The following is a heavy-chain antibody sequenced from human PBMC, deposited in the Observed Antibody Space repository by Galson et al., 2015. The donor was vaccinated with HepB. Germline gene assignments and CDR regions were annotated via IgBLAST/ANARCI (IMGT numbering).Heavy chain of an antibody. Sequence: SVKVSCKASGYTFINYYIHWVRQAPGQGPEWMGFINPSDGRSTYAQKIQGRVTMTRDTSTSTVYMELSSLRSEDTAVYYCARVPYKTARPEGMDYYYAMDVWGQGTTVTVSS. J-gene: IGHJ6*02. D-gene: IGHD6-6*01. CDR2: INPSDGRS. CDR3: ARVPYKTARPEGMDYYYAMDV. V-gene: IGHV1-46*01. CDR1: GYTFINYY.